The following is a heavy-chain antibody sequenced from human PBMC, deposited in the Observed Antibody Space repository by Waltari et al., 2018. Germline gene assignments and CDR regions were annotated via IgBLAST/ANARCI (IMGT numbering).Heavy chain of an antibody. CDR3: ARAGVLGSSGWRDLDY. Sequence: GTANYAQKFQGRVTITADESTSTAYMALSSLRSEDTAVYYCARAGVLGSSGWRDLDYWGQGTLVTVSS. CDR2: GTA. J-gene: IGHJ4*02. V-gene: IGHV1-69*01. D-gene: IGHD6-19*01.